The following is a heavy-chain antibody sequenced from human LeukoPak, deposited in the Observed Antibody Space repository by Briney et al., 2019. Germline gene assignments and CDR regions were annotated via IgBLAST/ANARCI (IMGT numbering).Heavy chain of an antibody. D-gene: IGHD2-8*02. CDR1: GGSISSYY. CDR3: ARQLVDWFDP. CDR2: IYTSGST. J-gene: IGHJ5*02. V-gene: IGHV4-4*07. Sequence: SGTLSLTCTVSGGSISSYYWSWIRQPAGKGLGWIGRIYTSGSTNYNPSLKSRVTISVDKSKNQFSLKLSSVTAADTAVYYCARQLVDWFDPWGQGTLVTVSS.